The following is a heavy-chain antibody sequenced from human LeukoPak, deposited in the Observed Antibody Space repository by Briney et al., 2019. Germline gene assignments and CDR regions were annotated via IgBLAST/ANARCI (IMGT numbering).Heavy chain of an antibody. CDR1: GGSISSSSYY. V-gene: IGHV4-61*02. CDR2: IYTSGST. J-gene: IGHJ4*02. Sequence: KASETLSLTCTVSGGSISSSSYYWGWIRQPAGKGLEWIGRIYTSGSTNYNPSLKSRVTISVDTSKNQFSLKLSSVTAADTAVYYCARGGWELLVNYFDYWGQGTLVAVSS. D-gene: IGHD2-15*01. CDR3: ARGGWELLVNYFDY.